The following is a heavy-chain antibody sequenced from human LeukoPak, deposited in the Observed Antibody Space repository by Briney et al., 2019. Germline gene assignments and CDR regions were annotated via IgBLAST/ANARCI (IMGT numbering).Heavy chain of an antibody. J-gene: IGHJ4*02. CDR1: GFTFSSYG. Sequence: GGSLRLSCAASGFTFSSYGMHWVRQAPGKGPEWVAFIRYDGSNKYYADSVKGRFTISRDNSKNTLYLQMNSLRAEDTAVYYCAKAINYYDSSGYYYPIDYWGQGTLVTVSS. CDR2: IRYDGSNK. V-gene: IGHV3-30*02. CDR3: AKAINYYDSSGYYYPIDY. D-gene: IGHD3-22*01.